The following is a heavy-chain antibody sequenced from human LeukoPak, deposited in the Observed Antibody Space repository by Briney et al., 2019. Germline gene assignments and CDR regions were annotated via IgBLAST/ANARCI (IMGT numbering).Heavy chain of an antibody. Sequence: GGSLRLSCAASGFTFSSYSMNWVRQAPGKGLEWVSYISSSSSTIYYADSVKGRFTISRDNPKNTLYLQMNSLRAEDTAVYYCAKGLTVNDAFDIWGQGTMVTVSS. J-gene: IGHJ3*02. CDR1: GFTFSSYS. D-gene: IGHD4-17*01. V-gene: IGHV3-48*01. CDR2: ISSSSSTI. CDR3: AKGLTVNDAFDI.